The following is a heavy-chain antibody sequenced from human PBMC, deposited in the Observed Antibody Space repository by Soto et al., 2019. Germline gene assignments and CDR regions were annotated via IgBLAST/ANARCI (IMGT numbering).Heavy chain of an antibody. D-gene: IGHD3-22*01. V-gene: IGHV3-30*04. CDR1: GTTFSNFA. J-gene: IGHJ4*02. Sequence: QVQLVESGGGVVQPGRSLRLSCAASGTTFSNFAMHWFRLTPGKGLEWLAVISYDRKNEYYADSVKGRFTISRDNSKSTLYLQMNSLTAEDTAVYYCARGGRNYYDGTGYYYWGQGTLVTVSS. CDR2: ISYDRKNE. CDR3: ARGGRNYYDGTGYYY.